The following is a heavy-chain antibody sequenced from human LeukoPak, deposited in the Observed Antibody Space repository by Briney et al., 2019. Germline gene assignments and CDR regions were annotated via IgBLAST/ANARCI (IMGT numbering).Heavy chain of an antibody. CDR3: ARGEIEAAAGTYYYYYYMDV. J-gene: IGHJ6*03. D-gene: IGHD6-13*01. CDR2: FYCRGCT. V-gene: IGHV4-59*13. CDR1: GGLKWRYY. Sequence: SEPLTLPCSVWGGLKWRYYGLCLPRSPEKAGVGIGYFYCRGCTNYNPSLKSRVTISVDTSKNQFSLKLSSVTAADSALYYCARGEIEAAAGTYYYYYYMDVWGKGTTVTISS.